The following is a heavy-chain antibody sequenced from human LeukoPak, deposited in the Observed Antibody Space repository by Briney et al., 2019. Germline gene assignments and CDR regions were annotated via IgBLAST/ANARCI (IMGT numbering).Heavy chain of an antibody. Sequence: SETLSLTCTVSGGSISSYYWSWIRQPPGKGPEWIGYIYYSGSTNYNPSLKSRVTISVDTSKNQFSLKLSSVTAADTAVYYCARGWDCSSTSCYKARPFDYWGQGTLVTVSS. V-gene: IGHV4-59*01. D-gene: IGHD2-2*02. CDR1: GGSISSYY. CDR3: ARGWDCSSTSCYKARPFDY. J-gene: IGHJ4*02. CDR2: IYYSGST.